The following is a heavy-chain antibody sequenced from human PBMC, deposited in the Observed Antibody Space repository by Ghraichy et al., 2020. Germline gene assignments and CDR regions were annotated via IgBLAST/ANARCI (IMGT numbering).Heavy chain of an antibody. CDR2: ISAYNGNT. D-gene: IGHD5-18*01. V-gene: IGHV1-18*01. J-gene: IGHJ6*02. CDR3: ARDLRRGYSYGYLLPYYYGMDV. Sequence: ASVKVSCKASGYTFTSYGISWVRQAPGQGLEWMGWISAYNGNTNYAQKLQGRVTMTTDTSTSTAYMELRSLRSDDTAVYYCARDLRRGYSYGYLLPYYYGMDVWGQGTTVTVSS. CDR1: GYTFTSYG.